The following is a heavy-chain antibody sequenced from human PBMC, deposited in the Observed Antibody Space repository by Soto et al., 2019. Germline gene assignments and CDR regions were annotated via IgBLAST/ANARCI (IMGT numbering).Heavy chain of an antibody. J-gene: IGHJ6*03. CDR1: GFTFSSYG. D-gene: IGHD2-2*01. Sequence: QVQLVESGGGVVQPGRSLRLSCAASGFTFSSYGMHWVRQAPGKGLEWVAVIWYDGSNKYYADSVKGRFTISRDNSKNTLYLQMNSLRAEDTAVYYCARDPGDIVVVPAASYYYYYYMDVLGKGTTVTVSS. CDR2: IWYDGSNK. V-gene: IGHV3-33*01. CDR3: ARDPGDIVVVPAASYYYYYYMDV.